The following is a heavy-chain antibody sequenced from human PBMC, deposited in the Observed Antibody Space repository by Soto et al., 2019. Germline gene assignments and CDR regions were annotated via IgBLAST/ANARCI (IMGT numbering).Heavy chain of an antibody. CDR2: IWYDGSNK. CDR3: ARDRLMTGAPVGGFDI. D-gene: IGHD3-16*01. V-gene: IGHV3-33*08. Sequence: GGSLRLSCAASGFTFSSYGMHWVRQAPGKGLEWVAVIWYDGSNKYYADSVKGRFTISRDNSKNTLYLQMNSLRAEDTAVYYCARDRLMTGAPVGGFDIWGQGTMVTVSS. CDR1: GFTFSSYG. J-gene: IGHJ3*02.